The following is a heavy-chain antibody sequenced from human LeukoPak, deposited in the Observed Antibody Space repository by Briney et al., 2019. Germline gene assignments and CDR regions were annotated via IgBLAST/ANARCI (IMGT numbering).Heavy chain of an antibody. J-gene: IGHJ6*02. CDR3: AKALQSPHYYCYYYGMDV. CDR1: GFTFSSYA. V-gene: IGHV3-23*01. CDR2: ISGSGGST. Sequence: PGGSLRLSCAASGFTFSSYAMNWVRQAPGKGLEWNSAISGSGGSTYYADSVKGRFTISRDNSKNTLYLQMNSLRAEDTAVYYCAKALQSPHYYCYYYGMDVWGQGTTVTVSS.